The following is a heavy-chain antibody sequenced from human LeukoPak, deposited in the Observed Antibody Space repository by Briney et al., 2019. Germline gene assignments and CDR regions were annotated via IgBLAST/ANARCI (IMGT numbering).Heavy chain of an antibody. CDR2: ISYDGSNK. CDR1: GFTFSSYA. D-gene: IGHD3-22*01. CDR3: ARETFEYYYDSSGYPDY. J-gene: IGHJ4*02. Sequence: PGGSLRLSCAASGFTFSSYAMHWVRQAPGKGLEWVAVISYDGSNKYYADSVKGRFTISRDNSKNTLYLQMNSLRAEDTAVYYCARETFEYYYDSSGYPDYWGQGTLVTVSS. V-gene: IGHV3-30-3*01.